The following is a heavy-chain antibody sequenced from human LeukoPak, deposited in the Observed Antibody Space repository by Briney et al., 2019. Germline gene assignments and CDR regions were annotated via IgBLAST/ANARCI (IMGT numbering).Heavy chain of an antibody. V-gene: IGHV1-18*01. CDR2: ISAYNGNT. CDR1: GYTFTSYG. Sequence: ASVKVSCKASGYTFTSYGISWVRQAPGQGLEWMGWISAYNGNTNYAQKLQGRVTMTTDTSTSTAYMELSRLRSDDTAVYYCARSNPGYSSGWGHFDYWGQGILVTVSS. J-gene: IGHJ4*02. CDR3: ARSNPGYSSGWGHFDY. D-gene: IGHD6-19*01.